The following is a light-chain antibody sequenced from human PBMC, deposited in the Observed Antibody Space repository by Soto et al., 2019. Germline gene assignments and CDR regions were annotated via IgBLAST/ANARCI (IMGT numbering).Light chain of an antibody. V-gene: IGKV3-20*01. CDR1: QSVSSSY. CDR3: QQYGSFPYT. CDR2: DAS. Sequence: EIVLTQSPGTLSLSPGERATLSCRASQSVSSSYLAWYQQKPGQAPGLIIYDASSRATGIPDRFSGSGSGTDFTLTISRLEPEDFAVYYCQQYGSFPYTFGQGTKLEIK. J-gene: IGKJ2*01.